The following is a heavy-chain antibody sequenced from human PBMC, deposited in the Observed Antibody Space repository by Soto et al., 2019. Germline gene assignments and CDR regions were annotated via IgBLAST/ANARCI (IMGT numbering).Heavy chain of an antibody. Sequence: SETLSLTCTVSGGSISNYYWNWILQSPGKGLEWIGYIYSSGSTHYNPSLQNRVTISIDTSKNQVSLKVNSVTAADTAVYYCARDHPHSYGVYYFDYWGQGTPVTVSS. CDR2: IYSSGST. CDR1: GGSISNYY. CDR3: ARDHPHSYGVYYFDY. J-gene: IGHJ4*02. V-gene: IGHV4-59*01. D-gene: IGHD5-18*01.